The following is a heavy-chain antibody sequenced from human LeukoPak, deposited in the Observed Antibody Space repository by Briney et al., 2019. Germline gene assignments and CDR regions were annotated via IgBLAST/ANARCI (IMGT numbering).Heavy chain of an antibody. Sequence: PSETLSLTCTVSGGSISSYYWSWIRQPPGKGLEWIGYIYYSGSTNYNPSLKSRVTISVDTSKNQFSLKLSSVTAADTAVYYCARLVGIAVAGNWFDPWGQGTLVNVSS. CDR1: GGSISSYY. D-gene: IGHD6-19*01. J-gene: IGHJ5*02. V-gene: IGHV4-59*08. CDR3: ARLVGIAVAGNWFDP. CDR2: IYYSGST.